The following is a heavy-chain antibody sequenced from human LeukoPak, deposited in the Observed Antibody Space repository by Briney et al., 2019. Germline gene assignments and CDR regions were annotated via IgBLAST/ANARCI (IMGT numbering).Heavy chain of an antibody. V-gene: IGHV3-11*04. CDR2: ISSSGSTI. CDR1: GFTFSDYY. D-gene: IGHD2-15*01. Sequence: GGSLRPSCAASGFTFSDYYMSWIRQAPGKGLEWVSYISSSGSTIYYADSVKGRFTISRDNAKNSLYLQMNSLRAEDTAVYYCASEGASGGYTFDYWGQGTLVTVSS. J-gene: IGHJ4*02. CDR3: ASEGASGGYTFDY.